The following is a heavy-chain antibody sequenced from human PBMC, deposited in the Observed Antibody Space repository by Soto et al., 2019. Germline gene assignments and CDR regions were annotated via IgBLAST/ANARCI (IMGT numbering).Heavy chain of an antibody. Sequence: QVQLVESGGGVVQPGRSLRLSCAASGFTFSSYAMHWVRQAPGKGLEWVAVISYDGSNKYYADSVKGRFTISRDNSKNRLYLQMTGLRAEDTAVYYCARDLVLLCCGEQRGMDVWGQGTTVTDSS. CDR2: ISYDGSNK. CDR3: ARDLVLLCCGEQRGMDV. CDR1: GFTFSSYA. V-gene: IGHV3-30-3*01. J-gene: IGHJ6*02. D-gene: IGHD3-10*01.